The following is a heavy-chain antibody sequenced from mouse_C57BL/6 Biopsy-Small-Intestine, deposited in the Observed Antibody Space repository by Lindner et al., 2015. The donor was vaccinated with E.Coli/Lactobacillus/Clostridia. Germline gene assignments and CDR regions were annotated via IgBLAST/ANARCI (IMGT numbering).Heavy chain of an antibody. CDR1: GNTFTGYW. Sequence: VQLQESGAELMKPGASVELSCKATGNTFTGYWIEWVKQRPGHGLEWIGEILPGSGSTNYNEKFKGKATFTADTSSTTAYMRLSSLTIEDSAIYYCARFSSWDYFDYWGQGTTLTVSS. CDR2: ILPGSGST. D-gene: IGHD1-1*01. V-gene: IGHV1-9*01. J-gene: IGHJ2*01. CDR3: ARFSSWDYFDY.